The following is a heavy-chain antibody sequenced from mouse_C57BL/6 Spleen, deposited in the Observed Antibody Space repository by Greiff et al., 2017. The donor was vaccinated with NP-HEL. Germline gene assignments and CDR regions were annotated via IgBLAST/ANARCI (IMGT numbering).Heavy chain of an antibody. CDR3: ARGNYGNPCAY. CDR2: ISYDGSN. CDR1: GYSITSGYY. V-gene: IGHV3-6*01. D-gene: IGHD2-1*01. Sequence: EVQRVESGPGLVKPSQSLSLTCSVTGYSITSGYYWNWIRQFPGNKLEWMGYISYDGSNNYNPSLKNRISITRDTSKNQFFLKLNSVTTEDTATYYCARGNYGNPCAYWGQGTLVTVSA. J-gene: IGHJ3*01.